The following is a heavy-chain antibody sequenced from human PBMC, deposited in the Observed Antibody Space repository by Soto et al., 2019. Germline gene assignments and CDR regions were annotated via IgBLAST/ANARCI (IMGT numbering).Heavy chain of an antibody. CDR2: IVVGSGNT. V-gene: IGHV1-58*01. D-gene: IGHD1-20*01. J-gene: IGHJ6*02. CDR3: AAESITGAHYGMDV. Sequence: GASVKVSCKASGFTFTSSAVQWVRQARGQRLEWIGWIVVGSGNTNYAQKFQERVTITRDMSTSTAYMGLSSLRSEDTAVYYCAAESITGAHYGMDVWGQGTTVTVS. CDR1: GFTFTSSA.